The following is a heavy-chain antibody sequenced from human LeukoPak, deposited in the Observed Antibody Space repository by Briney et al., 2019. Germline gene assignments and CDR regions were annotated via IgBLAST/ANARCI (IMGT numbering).Heavy chain of an antibody. J-gene: IGHJ4*02. D-gene: IGHD3-9*01. Sequence: SETLSLTCTVSGGSISSYYCSWIRQPPGKGLEWIGYIYYSGSTNYNPSLKSRVTISVDTSKNQFSLKLSSVTAADTAVYYCASPWLGYWGQGTLVTVSS. CDR2: IYYSGST. V-gene: IGHV4-59*01. CDR1: GGSISSYY. CDR3: ASPWLGY.